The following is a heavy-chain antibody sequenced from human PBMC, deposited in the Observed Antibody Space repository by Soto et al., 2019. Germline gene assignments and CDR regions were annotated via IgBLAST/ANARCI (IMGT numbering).Heavy chain of an antibody. V-gene: IGHV3-23*01. CDR2: ISASGGST. D-gene: IGHD1-26*01. CDR3: AKVLSSGSYSGALEY. Sequence: GGPLRLSCFASGFSITSFAMSWVRQAPGKGLEWASAISASGGSTYADSVKGRFTISRDNSKNTLYLQMNSLRVEDTAVYYCAKVLSSGSYSGALEYWGQGALVTVSS. J-gene: IGHJ4*02. CDR1: GFSITSFA.